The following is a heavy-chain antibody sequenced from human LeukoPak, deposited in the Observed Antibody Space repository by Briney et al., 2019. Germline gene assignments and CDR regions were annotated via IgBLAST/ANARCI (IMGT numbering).Heavy chain of an antibody. Sequence: PGGSLRLSCAASGFTIRDYVMSWVRQAPGKGLEWVSYIDPSGTALYYADSVKGRFTISRDNSKNTLYLQMNSLRAEDTAVYYCALVMVRGVIADYWGQGTLVTVSS. CDR1: GFTIRDYV. CDR3: ALVMVRGVIADY. V-gene: IGHV3-11*01. J-gene: IGHJ4*02. D-gene: IGHD3-10*01. CDR2: IDPSGTAL.